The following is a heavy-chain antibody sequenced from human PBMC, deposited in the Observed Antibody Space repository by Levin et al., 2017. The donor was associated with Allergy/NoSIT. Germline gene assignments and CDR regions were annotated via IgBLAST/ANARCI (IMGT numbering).Heavy chain of an antibody. CDR2: INTDGSDA. CDR1: GFTFTSYW. Sequence: PGGSLRLSCAASGFTFTSYWMHWVRQAPGKGLVWVSIINTDGSDARYADSVKGRFTISRDNAKNILYLQMNSLRAEDTAVYYCARDFKDRGWGQGTLVTVSS. V-gene: IGHV3-74*01. CDR3: ARDFKDRG. D-gene: IGHD5/OR15-5a*01. J-gene: IGHJ4*02.